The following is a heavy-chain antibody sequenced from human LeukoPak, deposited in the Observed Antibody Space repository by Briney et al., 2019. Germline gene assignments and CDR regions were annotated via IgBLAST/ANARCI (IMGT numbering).Heavy chain of an antibody. CDR3: AREGFLEWLAYDY. CDR2: ISSSGYTI. D-gene: IGHD3-3*01. J-gene: IGHJ4*02. V-gene: IGHV3-48*03. CDR1: GFTFSSYE. Sequence: PGGSLRLSCAASGFTFSSYEMNWVRQAPGKGLEWVSYISSSGYTIHYADSVKGRFTISRDNTKNSLYLQMNSLRAEDTAVYYCAREGFLEWLAYDYWGQGTLVTVSS.